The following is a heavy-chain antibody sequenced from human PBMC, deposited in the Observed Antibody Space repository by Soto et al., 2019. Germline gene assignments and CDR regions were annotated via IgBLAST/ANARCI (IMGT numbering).Heavy chain of an antibody. J-gene: IGHJ6*02. D-gene: IGHD3-3*01. V-gene: IGHV3-33*01. CDR3: ARVFMEIGNSYQYYYYGMDV. CDR1: GFTFSSYG. CDR2: IWYDGSNK. Sequence: GGSLRLSCAASGFTFSSYGMHWVRQAPGKGLEWVAVIWYDGSNKYYADSVKGRFTISRDNSKNTPYLQMNSLRAEDTAVYYCARVFMEIGNSYQYYYYGMDVWGQGTTVTVSS.